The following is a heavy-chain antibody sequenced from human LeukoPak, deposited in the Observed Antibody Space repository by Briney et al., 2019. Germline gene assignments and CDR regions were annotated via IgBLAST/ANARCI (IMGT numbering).Heavy chain of an antibody. J-gene: IGHJ4*02. D-gene: IGHD6-19*01. Sequence: GGSLRLSCAAFGFPFSSYGMPWFRQAPGKGLEWVAAISNDGNIKFYADSVKGRFTISRDNPKNTMNLQMNSLRAEDTAVYYCAKGGGSSGRYYFDYWGQGTLVTVSS. CDR3: AKGGGSSGRYYFDY. CDR1: GFPFSSYG. CDR2: ISNDGNIK. V-gene: IGHV3-30*18.